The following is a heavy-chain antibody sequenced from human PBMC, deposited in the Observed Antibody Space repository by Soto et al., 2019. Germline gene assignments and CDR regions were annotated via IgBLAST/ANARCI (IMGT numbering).Heavy chain of an antibody. CDR2: ISESGTTI. Sequence: GGSLRLSCAASGFTFSSYSMNWVRQAPGKGLEWVSSISESGTTIYYADSVKGRFTISRDNAKNSLYLQMNSLRAEDTAVYYCTRSDYDTSGYTDYWGQGTLVTVSS. J-gene: IGHJ4*02. CDR3: TRSDYDTSGYTDY. D-gene: IGHD3-22*01. CDR1: GFTFSSYS. V-gene: IGHV3-21*04.